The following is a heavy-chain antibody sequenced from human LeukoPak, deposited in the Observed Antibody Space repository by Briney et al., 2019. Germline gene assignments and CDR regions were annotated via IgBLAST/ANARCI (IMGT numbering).Heavy chain of an antibody. CDR2: IKGDGSEK. J-gene: IGHJ4*02. CDR1: GLTFSRFW. Sequence: GGSLRLSCAASGLTFSRFWMSWVRQAPGKGLEWVANIKGDGSEKYYVDSVKGRFTISRDNDQNSLYLQVNSLRAEDTAVYYCASGGHIDYCGQGTVVTVSS. CDR3: ASGGHIDY. D-gene: IGHD3-16*01. V-gene: IGHV3-7*05.